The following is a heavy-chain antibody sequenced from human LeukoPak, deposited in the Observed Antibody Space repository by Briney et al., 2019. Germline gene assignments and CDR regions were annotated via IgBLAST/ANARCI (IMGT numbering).Heavy chain of an antibody. J-gene: IGHJ3*02. D-gene: IGHD3-3*01. CDR2: YSSRGTTT. V-gene: IGHV3-23*01. CDR3: ARDDFGVVIGDAFDI. CDR1: GFTFSNYA. Sequence: GGSLRLSCAASGFTFSNYAMNWVRQAPGKGLEWVSVYSSRGTTTYYADSVKGRFTISRDNSKNMLYLQMNSLRPEDTAVYYCARDDFGVVIGDAFDIWGQGTMVTVSS.